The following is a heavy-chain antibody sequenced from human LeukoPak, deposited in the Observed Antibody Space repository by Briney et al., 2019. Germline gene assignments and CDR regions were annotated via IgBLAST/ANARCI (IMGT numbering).Heavy chain of an antibody. CDR1: GGSISSYY. Sequence: PSETLSLTCTVSGGSISSYYWSWIRQPPGKGLEWIGYIYYSGSTNYNPSLKSRVTTSVDTSKNQFSLKLSSVTAADTAVYYCARRSSSWSFDYWGQGTLVTVSS. CDR2: IYYSGST. D-gene: IGHD6-13*01. J-gene: IGHJ4*02. CDR3: ARRSSSWSFDY. V-gene: IGHV4-59*08.